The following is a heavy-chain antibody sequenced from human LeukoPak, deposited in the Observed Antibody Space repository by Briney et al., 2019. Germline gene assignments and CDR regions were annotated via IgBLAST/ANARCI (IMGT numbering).Heavy chain of an antibody. CDR2: ISSSGSTI. CDR1: GFTFSDYY. J-gene: IGHJ4*02. D-gene: IGHD6-6*01. Sequence: GGSLRLSCVASGFTFSDYYMSWIRQAPGKGLEWVSYISSSGSTIYYAESVKGRFTISRDNAKNTLYLQMNSLRAEDTAVYYCAKSVREQLVYFDYWGQGTLVTVSS. CDR3: AKSVREQLVYFDY. V-gene: IGHV3-11*01.